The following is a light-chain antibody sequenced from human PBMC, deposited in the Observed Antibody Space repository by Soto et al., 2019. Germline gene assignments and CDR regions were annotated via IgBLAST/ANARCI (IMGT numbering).Light chain of an antibody. J-gene: IGKJ5*01. Sequence: DIVMTQSPLSLPVTPGEPASISCRSSQSLLHSNGYNYLDWYLQKPGQSPQLLIYLGSNRASGVPDRCSGSGSGTDFTLKISRVEAEDVGVYYCVQALQTPGFGQGTRLEIK. CDR1: QSLLHSNGYNY. CDR3: VQALQTPG. V-gene: IGKV2-28*01. CDR2: LGS.